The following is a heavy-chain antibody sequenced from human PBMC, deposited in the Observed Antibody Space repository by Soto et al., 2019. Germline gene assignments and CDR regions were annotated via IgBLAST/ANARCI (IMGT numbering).Heavy chain of an antibody. Sequence: QVQLVQSGAEVKKPGSSVKVSCKASGGTFSSYAISWVRQAPGQGLEWMGGIIPIFGTANYAQKFQGRVTITADESTSTAYMELSSLRSEDTAVYYCARDGTGTNTAAPGGMDVWGQGTTVTVSS. CDR3: ARDGTGTNTAAPGGMDV. V-gene: IGHV1-69*01. CDR2: IIPIFGTA. J-gene: IGHJ6*02. D-gene: IGHD1-7*01. CDR1: GGTFSSYA.